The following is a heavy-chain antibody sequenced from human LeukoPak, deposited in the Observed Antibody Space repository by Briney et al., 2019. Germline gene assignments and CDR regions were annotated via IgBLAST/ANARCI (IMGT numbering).Heavy chain of an antibody. CDR3: TRDPSATFVY. V-gene: IGHV3-21*01. J-gene: IGHJ4*02. Sequence: GGSLRLSCAASGFTFSSYSMNWVRQAPGKGLEWVSSISSSSTYIYYADSVKGRFTISRDNAKNSLYLQMNSLRAEDTAVYYCTRDPSATFVYWGQGTLVTVSS. CDR1: GFTFSSYS. D-gene: IGHD2-15*01. CDR2: ISSSSTYI.